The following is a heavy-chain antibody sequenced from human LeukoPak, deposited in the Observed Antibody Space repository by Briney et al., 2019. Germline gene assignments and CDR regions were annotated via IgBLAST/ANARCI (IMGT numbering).Heavy chain of an antibody. CDR2: ISYDGSNK. J-gene: IGHJ4*02. Sequence: GGSLRLSCAASGFTFSSYGMHWVCQAPGKGLEWVAVISYDGSNKYYADSVKGRFTISRDNSKNTLYLQMNSLRAEDTAVYYCAKLAAMVISETFDYWGQGTLVTVSS. V-gene: IGHV3-30*18. CDR1: GFTFSSYG. D-gene: IGHD5-18*01. CDR3: AKLAAMVISETFDY.